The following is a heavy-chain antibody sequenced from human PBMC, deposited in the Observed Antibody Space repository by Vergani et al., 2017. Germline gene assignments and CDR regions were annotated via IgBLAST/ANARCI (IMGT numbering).Heavy chain of an antibody. CDR2: IYSTGST. Sequence: QVQLQESGPGLVKPSQTLSLTCSVSGDSISSGVYYWHWLSQHPGKGLEWIGYIYSTGSTHHNPSLRRRINMSVDTSKNQLSLKLNSVTAADPAMYYCARMGGYDEGDAFRIGYFDSWGPGILVTVSS. CDR3: ARMGGYDEGDAFRIGYFDS. J-gene: IGHJ4*02. D-gene: IGHD3-22*01. V-gene: IGHV4-31*03. CDR1: GDSISSGVYY.